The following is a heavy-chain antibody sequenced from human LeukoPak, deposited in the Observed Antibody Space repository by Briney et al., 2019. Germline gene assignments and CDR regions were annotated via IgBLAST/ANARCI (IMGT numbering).Heavy chain of an antibody. CDR2: INHSGST. J-gene: IGHJ3*01. Sequence: SETLSLTCAVYGGSFSGYYWSWIRQPPGKGLELIGEINHSGSTNYNPSLKSRVTISVDTSKNQFSLKLSSVTAADTAVYYCARENRGSYYDIFDGWGRGTMVTVSS. V-gene: IGHV4-34*01. D-gene: IGHD3-9*01. CDR1: GGSFSGYY. CDR3: ARENRGSYYDIFDG.